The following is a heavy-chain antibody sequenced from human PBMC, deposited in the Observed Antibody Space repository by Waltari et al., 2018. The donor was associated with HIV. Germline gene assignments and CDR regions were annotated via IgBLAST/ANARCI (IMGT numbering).Heavy chain of an antibody. D-gene: IGHD4-17*01. CDR1: GVTFSASE. Sequence: VQLVESGGGLVQPGGWLRLPWLGCGVTFSASEMYWVRQTPGKGLEWFSYISSTDDITYYSDSVKDRFTISRDNAKKSLYLQMNSLRAEDTAVYYCVRETDDYGAPLGYWGQGTLVTVSS. CDR3: VRETDDYGAPLGY. J-gene: IGHJ4*02. V-gene: IGHV3-48*03. CDR2: ISSTDDIT.